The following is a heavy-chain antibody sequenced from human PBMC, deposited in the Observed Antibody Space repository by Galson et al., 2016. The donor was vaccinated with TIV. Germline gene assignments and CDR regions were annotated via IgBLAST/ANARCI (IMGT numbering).Heavy chain of an antibody. V-gene: IGHV3-7*01. D-gene: IGHD1-1*01. CDR1: GFSFRSYW. CDR3: SRDLTTGNPGYDY. CDR2: IKEDGSEI. J-gene: IGHJ4*02. Sequence: SLRLSCAASGFSFRSYWMSWVRQAPGKGLQWVANIKEDGSEIYYVESVKGRFTISRDNAKNSLYLQMSSLRAEDTAMYYCSRDLTTGNPGYDYWGQGTLVTVSS.